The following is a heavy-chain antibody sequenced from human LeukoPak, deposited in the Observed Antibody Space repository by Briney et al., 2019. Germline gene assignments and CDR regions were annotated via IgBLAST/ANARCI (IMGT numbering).Heavy chain of an antibody. Sequence: PLETLSLTCTVSGGSISSISSSNYYWGWIRQPPGKGLEWIGSFCYSGSTYYNPSLKNRVTISVDTSKNQFSLRLSSVTATDTAVYYCARHWDIVPTWGRWFGPWGQGTLVTVSS. V-gene: IGHV4-39*01. CDR3: ARHWDIVPTWGRWFGP. D-gene: IGHD5-12*01. CDR1: GGSISSISSSNYY. J-gene: IGHJ5*02. CDR2: FCYSGST.